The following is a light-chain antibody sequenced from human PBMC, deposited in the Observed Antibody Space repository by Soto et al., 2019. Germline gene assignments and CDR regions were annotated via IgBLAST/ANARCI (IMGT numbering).Light chain of an antibody. J-gene: IGKJ1*01. CDR1: QSVVTN. V-gene: IGKV3-15*01. CDR2: GAS. Sequence: EIVITQSPATLSVSPGERATLSCRASQSVVTNLAWYRQKPGQAPRLLIFGASTRATGIPARFSGGGSGTEFTLTITSXQSEDFAVYHCQQYDIWPRTFGQGTKVDIK. CDR3: QQYDIWPRT.